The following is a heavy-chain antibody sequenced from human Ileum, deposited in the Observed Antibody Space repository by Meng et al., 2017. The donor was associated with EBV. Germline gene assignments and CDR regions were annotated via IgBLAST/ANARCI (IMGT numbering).Heavy chain of an antibody. CDR3: ARRGYSSGWYAYDY. CDR2: LYFSGST. V-gene: IGHV4-39*01. D-gene: IGHD6-19*01. Sequence: QLPVQDSGPGLVKPSETLSLTVTVSGGSISSSDYYWGWIRQPPGKGLEWIGSLYFSGSTYSNPSLESRVTISVDTSNNQFSLKLSSVTAADTAVYYCARRGYSSGWYAYDYWGQGTLVTVSS. J-gene: IGHJ4*02. CDR1: GGSISSSDYY.